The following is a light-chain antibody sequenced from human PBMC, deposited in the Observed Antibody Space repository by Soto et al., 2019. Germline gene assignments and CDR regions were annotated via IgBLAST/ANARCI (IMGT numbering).Light chain of an antibody. CDR1: QSVTNSY. J-gene: IGKJ1*01. Sequence: EILLTQSPDTLSLSPGERATLSCRASQSVTNSYLAWYQQKPGQAPRPLIYGISNRATGIPDRFSGSGSGTDFTLTISRLEPEDFAVYYCHQYGSSWTFGQGTKVDI. CDR3: HQYGSSWT. CDR2: GIS. V-gene: IGKV3-20*01.